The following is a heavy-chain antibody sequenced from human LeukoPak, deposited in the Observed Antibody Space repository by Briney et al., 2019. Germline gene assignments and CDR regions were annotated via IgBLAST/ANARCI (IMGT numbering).Heavy chain of an antibody. CDR1: GGSISSYY. D-gene: IGHD3-10*01. V-gene: IGHV4-59*01. CDR3: ARVTSLYASGADAFDI. Sequence: PSETLSLTCTVSGGSISSYYWSWIRQPPGKGLEWIGYIYYSGSTNYNPSLKSRVTISVDTSKNQFSLKLSSVTTADTAVYYCARVTSLYASGADAFDIWGQGTMVTVSS. J-gene: IGHJ3*02. CDR2: IYYSGST.